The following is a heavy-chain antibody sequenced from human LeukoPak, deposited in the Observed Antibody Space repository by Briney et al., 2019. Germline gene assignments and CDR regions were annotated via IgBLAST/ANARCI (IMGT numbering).Heavy chain of an antibody. V-gene: IGHV1-18*01. CDR3: ARGQKMTTVTNFDY. D-gene: IGHD4-17*01. Sequence: VKVSCKASGYTFTSYGISWVRQAPGQGLEWMGWISAYNGNTNYAQKLQGRVTMTTDTSTSTAYTELRSLRSDDTAVYYCARGQKMTTVTNFDYWGQGTLVTVSS. J-gene: IGHJ4*02. CDR1: GYTFTSYG. CDR2: ISAYNGNT.